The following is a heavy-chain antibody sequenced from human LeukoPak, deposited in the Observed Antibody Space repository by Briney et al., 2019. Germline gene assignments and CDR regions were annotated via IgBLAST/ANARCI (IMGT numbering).Heavy chain of an antibody. V-gene: IGHV1-2*02. CDR1: GYTFTAYY. CDR2: INPNSGGT. J-gene: IGHJ3*02. CDR3: ARDGIYSRNFDAFDI. D-gene: IGHD6-13*01. Sequence: ASVKVSCKASGYTFTAYYMHWVRQAPGLGPEWMGWINPNSGGTDYAQKFQGRVTMTRDTSISTAYMELSSLTSDDTAVYYCARDGIYSRNFDAFDIWGQGTMVTVSS.